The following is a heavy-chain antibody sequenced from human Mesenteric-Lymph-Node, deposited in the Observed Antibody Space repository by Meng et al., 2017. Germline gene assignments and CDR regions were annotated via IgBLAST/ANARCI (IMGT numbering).Heavy chain of an antibody. V-gene: IGHV5-51*01. CDR3: VRGFLQPFGTN. J-gene: IGHJ4*02. CDR1: GYSFTTYW. Sequence: GESLKIPCEASGYSFTTYWIGRVRQMPGKGLEGVGIIYPCDSDTRYSPSFQGQVTISADKSITTAYLQWTSLKASDTAMYYCVRGFLQPFGTNWGQGTLVTVSS. D-gene: IGHD2/OR15-2a*01. CDR2: IYPCDSDT.